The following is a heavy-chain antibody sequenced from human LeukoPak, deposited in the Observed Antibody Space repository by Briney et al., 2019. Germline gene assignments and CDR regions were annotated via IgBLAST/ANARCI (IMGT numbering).Heavy chain of an antibody. Sequence: PGGSLRLSCAASGFTFDDYGMSWVRQAPGKGLEWVSGITSNGGSIAYADSVKGRFTISRDNAKNSLYLQMNSLRAEDTALYYCARDQPSYYYDSSGYYSDYWGQGTLVTVSS. CDR2: ITSNGGSI. V-gene: IGHV3-20*04. D-gene: IGHD3-22*01. CDR3: ARDQPSYYYDSSGYYSDY. J-gene: IGHJ4*02. CDR1: GFTFDDYG.